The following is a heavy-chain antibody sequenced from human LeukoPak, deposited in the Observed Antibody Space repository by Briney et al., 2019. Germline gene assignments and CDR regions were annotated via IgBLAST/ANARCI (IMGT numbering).Heavy chain of an antibody. Sequence: GASVKVSCKASGGTFSSYAISWVRQAPGQGLEWMGGIIPIFGTASYAQKFQGRVTITADESTSTAYMELSSLRSEDTAVYYCARDKVQLWLPGWGKYGMDVWGQGTTVTVSS. CDR1: GGTFSSYA. CDR3: ARDKVQLWLPGWGKYGMDV. J-gene: IGHJ6*02. V-gene: IGHV1-69*13. CDR2: IIPIFGTA. D-gene: IGHD5-18*01.